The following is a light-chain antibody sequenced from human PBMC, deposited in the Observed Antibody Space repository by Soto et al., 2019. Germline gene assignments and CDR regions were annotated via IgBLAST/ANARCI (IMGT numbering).Light chain of an antibody. CDR1: QSVSSN. CDR3: QQYTNFRS. CDR2: GAS. J-gene: IGKJ4*01. Sequence: EIVMTQSPATLSVSPGERATLSCRASQSVSSNLAWYQQKPGQAPRLLIYGASTRATGIPAKFSGSGSGTEFTLTISSLQSEDFAVYYCQQYTNFRSFGGGTKVEIK. V-gene: IGKV3-15*01.